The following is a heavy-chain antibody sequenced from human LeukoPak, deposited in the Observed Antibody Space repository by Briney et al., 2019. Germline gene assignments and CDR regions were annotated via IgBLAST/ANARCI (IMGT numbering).Heavy chain of an antibody. CDR1: GFTFSSYE. D-gene: IGHD2-8*01. V-gene: IGHV3-48*03. CDR2: ISSSGSTI. J-gene: IGHJ4*02. CDR3: ARSSGMVSFY. Sequence: PGGSLRLSCAASGFTFSSYEMNWVRQAPGKGLEWVSYISSSGSTIYYADSVKGRFTISRDNAKNSLYLQMNSLRAEDTAVYYCARSSGMVSFYWGQGTLVTVSS.